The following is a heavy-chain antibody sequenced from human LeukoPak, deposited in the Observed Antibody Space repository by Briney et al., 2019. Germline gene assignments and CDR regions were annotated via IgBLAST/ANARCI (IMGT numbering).Heavy chain of an antibody. J-gene: IGHJ6*03. CDR1: GGSLRRYY. D-gene: IGHD3-3*01. V-gene: IGHV4-4*07. CDR2: IYTSGST. Sequence: SETLSLTCAVSGGSLRRYYWSWIRQPAGRGLEGRVRIYTSGSTNYNPSLKSRVTMSVDTAKNQFSLKLSSVTAADTAVYYCARDTHYDFWSGYYSYYYMDVWGKGTTVTVSS. CDR3: ARDTHYDFWSGYYSYYYMDV.